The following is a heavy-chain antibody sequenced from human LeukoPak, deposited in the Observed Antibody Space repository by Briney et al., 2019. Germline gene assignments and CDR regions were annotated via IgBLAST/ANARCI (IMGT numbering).Heavy chain of an antibody. CDR2: ISGSGSSGGST. CDR1: GFTFSSYA. D-gene: IGHD2-2*01. Sequence: PGGSLRLSCAASGFTFSSYAVGWVRQAPGKGLEWVSGISGSGSSGGSTYYADSVKGRFTISRDNANNTVYLQMNSLSAEDTAVYFCAKGSQYCTSTSCYPTRPLFDYWGQGTLVTVSS. V-gene: IGHV3-23*01. CDR3: AKGSQYCTSTSCYPTRPLFDY. J-gene: IGHJ4*02.